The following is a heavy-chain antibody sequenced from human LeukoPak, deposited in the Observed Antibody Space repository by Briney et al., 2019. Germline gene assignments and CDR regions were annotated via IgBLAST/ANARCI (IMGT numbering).Heavy chain of an antibody. J-gene: IGHJ4*02. CDR3: ARDGPSCGGDCYPYFDY. CDR1: GGSISSSSYY. V-gene: IGHV4-39*07. Sequence: PSETLSLTCTVSGGSISSSSYYWGWIRQPPGKGLEWIGSIYYSGSTYYNPSLKSRVTISVDTSKNQFSLKLSSVTAADTAVYHCARDGPSCGGDCYPYFDYWGQGTLVTVSS. CDR2: IYYSGST. D-gene: IGHD2-21*02.